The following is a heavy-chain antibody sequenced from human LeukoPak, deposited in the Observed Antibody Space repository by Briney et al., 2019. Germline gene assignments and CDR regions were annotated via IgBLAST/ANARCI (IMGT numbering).Heavy chain of an antibody. CDR2: IYPGDSDT. V-gene: IGHV5-51*01. CDR3: ARQPVGFSSGGGWFDP. Sequence: GESLKVSCKASGYSFTSNWIGWVRQMPGKGLEWMGFIYPGDSDTRYGPSFQGQVTISADKSINTAYLQWSSLKASDTAMYYCARQPVGFSSGGGWFDPWGQGTLVTVSS. D-gene: IGHD6-25*01. J-gene: IGHJ5*02. CDR1: GYSFTSNW.